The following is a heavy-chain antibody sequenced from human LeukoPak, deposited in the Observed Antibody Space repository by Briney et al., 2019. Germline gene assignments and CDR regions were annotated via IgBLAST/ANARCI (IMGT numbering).Heavy chain of an antibody. CDR2: IYYSGST. D-gene: IGHD4-11*01. V-gene: IGHV4-59*01. Sequence: SETLSLTCTVSGGSISSYYWSWIRQPPGKGLEWIGYIYYSGSTNYNPSLKSRVTISVDTSKNQFSLKLSSVTAADTAVHYCARFTVTPRDYYYYYGMDVWGQGTTVTVSS. J-gene: IGHJ6*02. CDR3: ARFTVTPRDYYYYYGMDV. CDR1: GGSISSYY.